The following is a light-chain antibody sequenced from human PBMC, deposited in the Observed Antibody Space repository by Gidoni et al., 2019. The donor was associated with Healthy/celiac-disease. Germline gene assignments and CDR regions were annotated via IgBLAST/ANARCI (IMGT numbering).Light chain of an antibody. CDR2: AAS. V-gene: IGKV1-39*01. CDR3: QQSYSTFWT. J-gene: IGKJ1*01. CDR1: QSISSY. Sequence: DIQITQSPSSLSASVGDRVTITCRASQSISSYLNWYQQKPGKAPKLLIYAASSLQSGVPSRFSGSGSGTDFTLTISSLQPEDFATYYCQQSYSTFWTFXQXTKVEIK.